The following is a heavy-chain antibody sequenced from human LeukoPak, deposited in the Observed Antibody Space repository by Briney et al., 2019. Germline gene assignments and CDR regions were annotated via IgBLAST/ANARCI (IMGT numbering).Heavy chain of an antibody. CDR3: ASLYGSGSYHSYYYGMDV. D-gene: IGHD3-10*01. CDR1: GGSISSSNW. J-gene: IGHJ6*04. CDR2: IYHSGST. V-gene: IGHV4-4*02. Sequence: PSETLSLTCAVSGGSISSSNWWSWVRQPPGKGLEWIGEIYHSGSTNYNPSLKSRVTISVDKSKNQFSLKLSSVTAADTAVYYCASLYGSGSYHSYYYGMDVWGKGTTVTVSS.